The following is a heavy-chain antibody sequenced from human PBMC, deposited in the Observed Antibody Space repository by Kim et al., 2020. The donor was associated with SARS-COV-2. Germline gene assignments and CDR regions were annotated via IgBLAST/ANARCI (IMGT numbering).Heavy chain of an antibody. CDR2: GSER. V-gene: IGHV3-7*04. J-gene: IGHJ4*02. Sequence: GSERNFANSVRGRFSIARDNSRNSLYLQMNSLRAEDSAVYFCARGRAVYYWGQGALVTVSS. CDR3: ARGRAVYY.